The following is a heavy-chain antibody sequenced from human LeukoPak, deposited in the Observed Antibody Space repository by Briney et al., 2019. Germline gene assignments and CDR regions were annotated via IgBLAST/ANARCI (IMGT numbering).Heavy chain of an antibody. J-gene: IGHJ4*02. D-gene: IGHD3-22*01. V-gene: IGHV1-69*04. CDR3: ARDPSEYYYDSSGYLDY. CDR2: IIPIFGIA. Sequence: SVKVSCKASGGTFSSYAISWVRQARGQGLEWMGRIIPIFGIANYTQKFQGRVTITADKSTSTAYMELSSLRSEDTAVYYCARDPSEYYYDSSGYLDYWGQGTLVTVSS. CDR1: GGTFSSYA.